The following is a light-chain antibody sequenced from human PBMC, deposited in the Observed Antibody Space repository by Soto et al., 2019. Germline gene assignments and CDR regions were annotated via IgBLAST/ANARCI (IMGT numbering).Light chain of an antibody. CDR2: EVV. CDR3: KSYAGSNAYV. Sequence: QSVLTQPPSASGSPGQSVTISCTGTKNDIGVYDFVSWYQHHPGKAPRLIIYEVVQRPSGVPDRFSGSKSGNTASLTVSGLQAVDEADYFGKSYAGSNAYVFGSGTKVTVL. J-gene: IGLJ1*01. V-gene: IGLV2-8*01. CDR1: KNDIGVYDF.